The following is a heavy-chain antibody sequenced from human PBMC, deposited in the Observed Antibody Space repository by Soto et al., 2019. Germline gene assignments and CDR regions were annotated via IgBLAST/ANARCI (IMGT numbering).Heavy chain of an antibody. J-gene: IGHJ6*02. CDR2: IYSGGST. D-gene: IGHD3-9*01. CDR3: ATRYFDWLPNYYGMDV. Sequence: EVQLVESGXGXXXXXXXLRLSCAASGFTVSSNYMSWVRQAPGKGLEWVSVIYSGGSTYYADSVKGRFTISRDNSKNTLYLQMNSLRAEDTAVYYCATRYFDWLPNYYGMDVWGQGTTVTVSS. CDR1: GFTVSSNY. V-gene: IGHV3-53*01.